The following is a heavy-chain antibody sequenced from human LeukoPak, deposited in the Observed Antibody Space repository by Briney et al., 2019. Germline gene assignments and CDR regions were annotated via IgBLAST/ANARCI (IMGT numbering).Heavy chain of an antibody. CDR3: ARERITIYGPFDP. J-gene: IGHJ5*02. V-gene: IGHV6-1*01. Sequence: SQTLSLTCAISGDSLSSNSAAWNWIRQSPSGGLECLGRTYYRAKWYNDYAVSVKSRITINPDTSKHQFSLQLNSVTPEDTAVYYCARERITIYGPFDPWGQGTLATVSS. CDR2: TYYRAKWYN. D-gene: IGHD2/OR15-2a*01. CDR1: GDSLSSNSAA.